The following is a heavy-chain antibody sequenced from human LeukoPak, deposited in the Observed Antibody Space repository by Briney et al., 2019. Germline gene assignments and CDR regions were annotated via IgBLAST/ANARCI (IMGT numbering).Heavy chain of an antibody. CDR3: ARLTRTRAYCSDDCYPVFDY. J-gene: IGHJ4*02. CDR2: IYYSGRL. CDR1: GGSISSSSYY. V-gene: IGHV4-39*01. Sequence: SETLSLTCTVSGGSISSSSYYWGWIRQPPGKGQEWIGNIYYSGRLYYSPSVKSHGTISIYTYQNQSSLKLSSVTAANTAVYYCARLTRTRAYCSDDCYPVFDYWGQGTLVTVSA. D-gene: IGHD2-21*02.